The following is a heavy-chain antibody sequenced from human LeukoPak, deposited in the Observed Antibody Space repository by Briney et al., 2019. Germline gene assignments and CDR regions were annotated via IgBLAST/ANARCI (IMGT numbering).Heavy chain of an antibody. D-gene: IGHD4-17*01. CDR1: GGSISSGGYY. V-gene: IGHV4-30-4*08. Sequence: SETLSLTCTVSGGSISSGGYYWSWIRQHPGKGLEWIGYIYYSGSTYYNPSLKGRVTISVDTSKNQFSLKLSSVTAADTAVYYCATKTTDYGGNDYWGQGTLVTVSS. J-gene: IGHJ4*02. CDR2: IYYSGST. CDR3: ATKTTDYGGNDY.